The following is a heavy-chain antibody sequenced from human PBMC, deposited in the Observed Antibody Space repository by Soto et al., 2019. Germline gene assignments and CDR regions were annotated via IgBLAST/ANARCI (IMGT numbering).Heavy chain of an antibody. CDR1: GFTFSTYN. D-gene: IGHD2-2*01. CDR2: ISDSSDSI. CDR3: ATNLGFCSSTRCLYSY. Sequence: GGSLRLSCAASGFTFSTYNMNWVRQAPGKGLEWVSYISDSSDSIYYADSVKGRFTISRDNAKNSLYLQMNSLRAEDTAVYFCATNLGFCSSTRCLYSYWGQGTLVTVSS. V-gene: IGHV3-48*01. J-gene: IGHJ4*02.